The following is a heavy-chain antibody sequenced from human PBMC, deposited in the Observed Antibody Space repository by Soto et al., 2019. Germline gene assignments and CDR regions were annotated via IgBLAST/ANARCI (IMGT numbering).Heavy chain of an antibody. Sequence: EVQLVESGGGLVQPGRSLRLSCAASGFTFDDYAMHWVRQAPGKGLEWVSGISCNSGSIGYADSVKGRFTISRDNAKNSLYLQMNSLRAEDTALYYCAKDITRYYYDSSGYYFNWGQGTLVTVSS. CDR3: AKDITRYYYDSSGYYFN. CDR2: ISCNSGSI. CDR1: GFTFDDYA. D-gene: IGHD3-22*01. J-gene: IGHJ4*02. V-gene: IGHV3-9*01.